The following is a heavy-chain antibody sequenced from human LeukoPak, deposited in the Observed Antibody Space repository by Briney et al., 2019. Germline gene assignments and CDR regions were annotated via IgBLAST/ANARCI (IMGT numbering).Heavy chain of an antibody. V-gene: IGHV3-21*03. J-gene: IGHJ4*02. Sequence: GGSLRLSCAASGFTFSSYSMNWVRQAPGKGLEWVSSISSSSSYIYYADSVKGRFTISRDNAKNSLYLQMNSLKTEDTAVYYCTTDESLLCGVCFDYWGQGTLVTVSS. D-gene: IGHD2-21*01. CDR2: ISSSSSYI. CDR1: GFTFSSYS. CDR3: TTDESLLCGVCFDY.